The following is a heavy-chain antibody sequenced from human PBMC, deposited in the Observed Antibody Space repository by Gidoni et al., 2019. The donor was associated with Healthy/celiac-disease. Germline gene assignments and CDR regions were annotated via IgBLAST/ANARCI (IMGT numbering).Heavy chain of an antibody. Sequence: EVQLVESGGGLVKPGGSLRLSCSASGFTFSRYGMTWVRQAPGKGLEWVSYISSSSSYIYYADAVKGRFTISRDNAKNSLYLQMNSLRAEDTAVYYCAREGTGYYDPPARSDYFDYWGQGTLVTVSS. D-gene: IGHD3-9*01. V-gene: IGHV3-21*01. CDR3: AREGTGYYDPPARSDYFDY. CDR2: ISSSSSYI. CDR1: GFTFSRYG. J-gene: IGHJ4*02.